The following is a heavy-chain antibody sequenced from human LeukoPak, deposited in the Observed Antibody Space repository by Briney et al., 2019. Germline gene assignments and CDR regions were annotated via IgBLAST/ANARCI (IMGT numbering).Heavy chain of an antibody. CDR2: IYYSGST. J-gene: IGHJ4*02. D-gene: IGHD3-22*01. V-gene: IGHV4-30-4*01. CDR1: GGSISSGDYY. Sequence: PSETLSLTCTVSGGSISSGDYYWSWIRQPPGKGLEWIGYIYYSGSTYYNPSLKSRVTISVDTSKNQFSLKLSSVTAADTAVYYCARGPSSGYYSDIYTFDYWGQGTLVTVSS. CDR3: ARGPSSGYYSDIYTFDY.